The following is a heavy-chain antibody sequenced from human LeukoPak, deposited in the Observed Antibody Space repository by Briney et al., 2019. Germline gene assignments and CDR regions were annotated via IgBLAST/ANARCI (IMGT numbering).Heavy chain of an antibody. D-gene: IGHD1-26*01. Sequence: PSETLPLTCAVYGGSFSGYYWSWIRQPPGKGLEWIGEINHSGSTNYNPSLKSRVTISVDTSKNQFSLKLSSVTAADTAVYYCARNTIIVGATTAFDIWGQGTMVTVSS. CDR1: GGSFSGYY. CDR3: ARNTIIVGATTAFDI. CDR2: INHSGST. J-gene: IGHJ3*02. V-gene: IGHV4-34*01.